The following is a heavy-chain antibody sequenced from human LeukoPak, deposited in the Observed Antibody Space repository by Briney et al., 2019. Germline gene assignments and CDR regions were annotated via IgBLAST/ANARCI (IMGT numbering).Heavy chain of an antibody. J-gene: IGHJ5*02. CDR1: GFTFSNYD. D-gene: IGHD3-3*01. V-gene: IGHV3-33*01. CDR2: IWSDGSNE. Sequence: GRSLKLSCAASGFTFSNYDMHWVRQAPGKGLEWVAVIWSDGSNEYSTDSLKGRFTISRDNSKNTLYLQMNSPRAEDTAVYYCARQMSVFGGGDWLDPWGQGTLVTVSS. CDR3: ARQMSVFGGGDWLDP.